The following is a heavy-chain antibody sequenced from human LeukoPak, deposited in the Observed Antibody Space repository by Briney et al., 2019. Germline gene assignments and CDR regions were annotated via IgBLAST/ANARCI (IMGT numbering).Heavy chain of an antibody. CDR1: GGSVSSGSYY. CDR3: ARGPRAGYCSSTSCYPGRWFDP. J-gene: IGHJ5*02. CDR2: INHSGST. Sequence: SETLSLTCTVSGGSVSSGSYYWSWIRQPPGKGLEWIGEINHSGSTDYNPSLKSRVTISVDTSKNQFSLKLSSVTAADTAVYYCARGPRAGYCSSTSCYPGRWFDPWGQGTLVTVSS. V-gene: IGHV4-39*07. D-gene: IGHD2-2*03.